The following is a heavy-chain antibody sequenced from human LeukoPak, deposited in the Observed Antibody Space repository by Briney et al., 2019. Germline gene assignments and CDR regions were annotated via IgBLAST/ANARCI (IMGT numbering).Heavy chain of an antibody. V-gene: IGHV3-23*01. CDR1: GFTFSSYA. J-gene: IGHJ4*02. CDR3: ARDRHRITEGFDY. D-gene: IGHD3-16*01. Sequence: GGSLRLSCAASGFTFSSYAMSWVRQAPGKGLEWVSVISGSGDNTYYADSVKGRLTISRDNSKNTLYLQMNSLRAEDTAVYYCARDRHRITEGFDYWGQGTLVTVSS. CDR2: ISGSGDNT.